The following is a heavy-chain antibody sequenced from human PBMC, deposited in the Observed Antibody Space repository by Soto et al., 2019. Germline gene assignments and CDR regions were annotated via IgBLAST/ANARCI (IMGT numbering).Heavy chain of an antibody. J-gene: IGHJ6*03. CDR2: IIPIFGTT. V-gene: IGHV1-69*13. CDR1: GGTFSSYG. Sequence: SVQVYCKASGGTFSSYGISWVRQSPGQGLEWMGGIIPIFGTTKNAQRFQGRVTITADDSTSTAYMELSSLRSEDTAVYYCAIDNAKRKYLYSGCDGWGKGTRV. D-gene: IGHD2-21*02. CDR3: AIDNAKRKYLYSGCDG.